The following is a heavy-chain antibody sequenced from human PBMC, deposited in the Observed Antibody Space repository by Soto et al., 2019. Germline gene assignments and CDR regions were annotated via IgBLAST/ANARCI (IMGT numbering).Heavy chain of an antibody. D-gene: IGHD2-2*01. J-gene: IGHJ3*02. Sequence: SETLSLTCAVYGGSFSGYYWSWIRQPPGKGLEWIGEINHSGSTNYNPSLKSRVTISVDTSKNQFSLKVSSVTAADTAVYYCAGVQVPATAYAFDIWGQGTMVTVSS. V-gene: IGHV4-34*01. CDR2: INHSGST. CDR1: GGSFSGYY. CDR3: AGVQVPATAYAFDI.